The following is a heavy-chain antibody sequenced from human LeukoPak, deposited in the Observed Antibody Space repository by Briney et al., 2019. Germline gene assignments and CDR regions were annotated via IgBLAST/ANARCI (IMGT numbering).Heavy chain of an antibody. J-gene: IGHJ4*02. CDR1: GGSISSYY. V-gene: IGHV4-59*03. CDR2: IYSSGST. CDR3: AAVVVSGTPYFDY. Sequence: SETLSLTCTVSGGSISSYYWSWIRQPPGKGLEWIGCIYSSGSTNYNPSLKSRVSISVDTSKNQFSLTLTSVTAADTAVYYCAAVVVSGTPYFDYWGQGTLVTVSS. D-gene: IGHD2-21*02.